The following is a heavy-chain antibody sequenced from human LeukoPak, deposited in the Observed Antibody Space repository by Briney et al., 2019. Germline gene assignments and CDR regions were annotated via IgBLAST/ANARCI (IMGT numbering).Heavy chain of an antibody. Sequence: GGSLRLSCAASGFTFSSYAMSWVRQAPGKGLEWVSAISGSGGSTYYADSVKGRFTISRDNSKNTLYLQMNSLRAEDTAVYYCASDAEDYYDSSGALGNWGQGTLVTVSS. D-gene: IGHD3-22*01. J-gene: IGHJ4*02. CDR1: GFTFSSYA. CDR3: ASDAEDYYDSSGALGN. V-gene: IGHV3-23*01. CDR2: ISGSGGST.